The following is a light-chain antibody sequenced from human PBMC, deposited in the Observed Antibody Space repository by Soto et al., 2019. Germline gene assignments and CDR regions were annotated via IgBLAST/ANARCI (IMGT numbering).Light chain of an antibody. Sequence: QSALTQPASVSGSPGQSITISCTGTSSDVGGYNYVSWYQQHPGKAPKLMIYDVSNRPSGVSNRFSGSKSGNTASLIISGLQAEDEADYYCSSYTSSNVVFGGGTKLTVL. CDR1: SSDVGGYNY. J-gene: IGLJ2*01. CDR3: SSYTSSNVV. V-gene: IGLV2-14*01. CDR2: DVS.